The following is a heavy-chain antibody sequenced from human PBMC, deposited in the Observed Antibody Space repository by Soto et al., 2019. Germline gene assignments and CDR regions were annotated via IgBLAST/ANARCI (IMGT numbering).Heavy chain of an antibody. J-gene: IGHJ4*02. CDR2: FDPEDGET. D-gene: IGHD6-19*01. Sequence: ASVKVACKVSGYTLTELSMHWVRQAPGKGLEWMGGFDPEDGETIYAQKFQGRVTMTTDTSTSTAYMELRSLRSDDTAVYYCARGSSGWPGDFDYWGQGTLVTVSS. CDR1: GYTLTELS. CDR3: ARGSSGWPGDFDY. V-gene: IGHV1-24*01.